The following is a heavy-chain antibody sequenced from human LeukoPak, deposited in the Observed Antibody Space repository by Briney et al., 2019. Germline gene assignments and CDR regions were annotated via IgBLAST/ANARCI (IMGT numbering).Heavy chain of an antibody. Sequence: SGPALVKPTQTLTLTCTFSGFSLSTPEVCVTWIRQSPGKALEWLARIDWDDDKFYSPSLRTRLTISKDTPKNQVVLRMTNMDPVDTGTYYCARMTPDSPSFDYWGQGALITVSS. CDR3: ARMTPDSPSFDY. V-gene: IGHV2-70*17. CDR2: IDWDDDK. D-gene: IGHD2-15*01. J-gene: IGHJ4*02. CDR1: GFSLSTPEVC.